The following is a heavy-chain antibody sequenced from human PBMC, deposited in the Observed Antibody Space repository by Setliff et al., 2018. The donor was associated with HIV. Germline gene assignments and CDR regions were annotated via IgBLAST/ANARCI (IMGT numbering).Heavy chain of an antibody. V-gene: IGHV4-38-2*02. CDR1: GYSISSGFY. CDR3: ARRTIWGDAFDI. D-gene: IGHD3-16*01. Sequence: SETLSLTCTVSGYSISSGFYWGWIRQPPGKGLEWIGNIFHSGNTDYNPSLKSRVTMSVETSENQFSLRPNSVTAADTAVYYCARRTIWGDAFDIWGQGTMVTVSS. J-gene: IGHJ3*02. CDR2: IFHSGNT.